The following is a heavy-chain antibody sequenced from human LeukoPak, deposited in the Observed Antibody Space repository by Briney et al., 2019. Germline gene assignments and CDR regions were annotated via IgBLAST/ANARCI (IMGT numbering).Heavy chain of an antibody. J-gene: IGHJ4*02. D-gene: IGHD5-12*01. CDR3: SRNGLVDFEY. Sequence: GGSLRLSCTTSGFAFDGFAMRWVRQPAGKGLEWVGFIRRRAYGGAAEYAASVEGRFIISRDDSKGIAYLQMNSLKTEDTAVYYRSRNGLVDFEYWGQGSRVIVSP. CDR2: IRRRAYGGAA. V-gene: IGHV3-49*04. CDR1: GFAFDGFA.